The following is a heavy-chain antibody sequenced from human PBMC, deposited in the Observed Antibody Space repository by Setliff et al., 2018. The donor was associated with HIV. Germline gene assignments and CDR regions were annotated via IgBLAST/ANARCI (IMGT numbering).Heavy chain of an antibody. CDR3: AKELAASGLGYFDS. J-gene: IGHJ4*02. D-gene: IGHD3-22*01. CDR2: ILSTGEIT. V-gene: IGHV3-23*01. CDR1: GFTFSNYA. Sequence: GGSLRLSCAASGFTFSNYAMSWVRQAPGEGLEWVSAILSTGEITFYADSVKGRFTISRDNSKNTVYLQMNSLRAEDTAEYYCAKELAASGLGYFDSWGRGILVTVSS.